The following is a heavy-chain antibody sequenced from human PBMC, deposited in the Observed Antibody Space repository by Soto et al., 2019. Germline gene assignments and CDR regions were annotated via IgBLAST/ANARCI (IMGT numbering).Heavy chain of an antibody. V-gene: IGHV4-30-2*01. CDR1: GGSISSGGYS. D-gene: IGHD1-20*01. CDR3: ARIRRARYYYYYGMDV. J-gene: IGHJ6*02. CDR2: IYHSGST. Sequence: SETLSLTCAVSGGSISSGGYSWSWIRQPPGKGLEWIGYIYHSGSTNYNPSLKSRVTISVDTSKNQFSLKLSSVTAADTAVYYCARIRRARYYYYYGMDVWGQGTTVTVSS.